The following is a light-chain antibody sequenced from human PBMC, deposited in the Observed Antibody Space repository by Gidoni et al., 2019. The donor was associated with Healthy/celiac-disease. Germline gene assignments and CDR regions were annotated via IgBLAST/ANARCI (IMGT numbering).Light chain of an antibody. J-gene: IGKJ2*01. CDR3: QQSYSTPYT. Sequence: DIQMTQSPSSLSASVGDRVTITCRASQSISSYLNWYQQKPGKAPQLLIYAASSLQSGVPSRFSGSGSGTAFTLTIRSLQPEDFATYYCQQSYSTPYTFGQGTKLEIK. V-gene: IGKV1-39*01. CDR2: AAS. CDR1: QSISSY.